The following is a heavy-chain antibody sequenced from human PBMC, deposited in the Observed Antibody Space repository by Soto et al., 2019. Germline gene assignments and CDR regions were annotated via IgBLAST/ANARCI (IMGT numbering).Heavy chain of an antibody. CDR2: INDSGNI. Sequence: QVQLQQWGAGLLKPSETLSLTCAVYGGSFSGYQWTWIRQTPGKGLEGIGEINDSGNINYNPSLKSRVTIFLDTPKKQISLKLSSVTAADTAVYYCARGLILCFGELSRRGGYYYYMDVWGEGTTVIVSS. V-gene: IGHV4-34*01. J-gene: IGHJ6*03. CDR3: ARGLILCFGELSRRGGYYYYMDV. D-gene: IGHD3-10*01. CDR1: GGSFSGYQ.